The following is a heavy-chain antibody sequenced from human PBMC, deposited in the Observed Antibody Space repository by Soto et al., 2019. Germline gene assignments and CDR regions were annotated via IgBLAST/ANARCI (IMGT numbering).Heavy chain of an antibody. Sequence: GGSLRLSCAASGFTFSSYGMHWVRQAPGKGLEWVAVISYDGSNKYYADSVKGRFTISRDNSKNTLYLQMNSLRAEDTAVYYCAKLSGWPDYWGQGTLVTVSS. CDR2: ISYDGSNK. J-gene: IGHJ4*02. V-gene: IGHV3-30*18. CDR3: AKLSGWPDY. D-gene: IGHD6-19*01. CDR1: GFTFSSYG.